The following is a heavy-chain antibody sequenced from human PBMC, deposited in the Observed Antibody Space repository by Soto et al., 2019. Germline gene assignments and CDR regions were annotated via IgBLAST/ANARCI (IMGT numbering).Heavy chain of an antibody. V-gene: IGHV4-59*01. Sequence: PSETLSLTCTVSGGSISSYYWGWIRQPPGKGLEWIGYIYYSGSTNYNPSLKSRVTISVDTSKNQFSLKLSSVTAADTAVHYCAREGRHYDYIWGSYRYYEGPTFDYWGQGTLVTVSS. CDR2: IYYSGST. J-gene: IGHJ4*02. CDR1: GGSISSYY. D-gene: IGHD3-16*02. CDR3: AREGRHYDYIWGSYRYYEGPTFDY.